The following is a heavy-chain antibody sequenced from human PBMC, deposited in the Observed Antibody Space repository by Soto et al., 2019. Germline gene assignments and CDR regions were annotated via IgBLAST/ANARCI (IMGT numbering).Heavy chain of an antibody. D-gene: IGHD3-16*01. V-gene: IGHV1-8*01. Sequence: GASVRFSCKDSEYTFTSFDSNWVRQATGQGLEWMGWMNPNSGNTGYAQKFQGRVTMTRNTSISTAYMELSSLRSEDTAVYYCARVYDYVWEADDAFDIWGQGTMVTVSS. CDR2: MNPNSGNT. J-gene: IGHJ3*02. CDR1: EYTFTSFD. CDR3: ARVYDYVWEADDAFDI.